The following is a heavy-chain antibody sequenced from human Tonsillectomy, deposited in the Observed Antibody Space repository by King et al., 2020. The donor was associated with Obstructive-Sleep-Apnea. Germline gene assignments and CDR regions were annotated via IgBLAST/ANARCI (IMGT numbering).Heavy chain of an antibody. V-gene: IGHV3-23*04. Sequence: VQLVESGGGLVHPGGSLRLSCVASVFSFSGYAMSWFRQVPGKGLEWVSVSSLSGDKTEYADSVRGRFTTYRDNSKNTLYLQMDSLRAEDTAVYYCAKDHRGYYYGMDVWGQGTTVTVSS. CDR1: VFSFSGYA. J-gene: IGHJ6*02. CDR2: SSLSGDKT. CDR3: AKDHRGYYYGMDV.